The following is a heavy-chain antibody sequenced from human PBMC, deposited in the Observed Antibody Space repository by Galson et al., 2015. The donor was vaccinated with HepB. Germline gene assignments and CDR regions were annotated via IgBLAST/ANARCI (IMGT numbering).Heavy chain of an antibody. CDR2: IIPIFGTA. CDR3: ARDTITIFGVVPSYYYYMDV. D-gene: IGHD3-3*01. Sequence: SVKVSCKASGGTFSSYAISWVRQAPGQGLEWMGGIIPIFGTANYAQKFQGRVTITADESTSTAYMELSSLRSEDTAVYYCARDTITIFGVVPSYYYYMDVWGKGTTVTVSS. J-gene: IGHJ6*03. V-gene: IGHV1-69*13. CDR1: GGTFSSYA.